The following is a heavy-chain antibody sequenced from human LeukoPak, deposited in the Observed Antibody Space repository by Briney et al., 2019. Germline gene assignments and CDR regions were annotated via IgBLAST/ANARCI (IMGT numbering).Heavy chain of an antibody. CDR2: IYYSGST. J-gene: IGHJ3*02. D-gene: IGHD2-2*01. CDR3: AREGCSSTSCYAGAGDI. Sequence: SETLSLTCTVSGGFISSYYWSWIRQPPGKGLEWIGYIYYSGSTNYNPSLKSRVTISVDTSKNQFSLKLSSVTAADTAVYYCAREGCSSTSCYAGAGDIWGQGTMVTVSS. CDR1: GGFISSYY. V-gene: IGHV4-59*01.